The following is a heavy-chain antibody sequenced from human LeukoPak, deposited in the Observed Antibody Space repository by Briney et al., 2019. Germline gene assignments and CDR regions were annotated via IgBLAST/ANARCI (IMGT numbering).Heavy chain of an antibody. Sequence: ASVKVSCKASGYTFTSYYMHWVRQAPGQGLEWMGIINPSGGSTSYAQKFQGRVTMTRNTSISTAYMELSSLRSEDTAVYYCARRSIFGIDYWGQGTLVTVSS. CDR3: ARRSIFGIDY. D-gene: IGHD3-3*01. J-gene: IGHJ4*02. V-gene: IGHV1-46*01. CDR2: INPSGGST. CDR1: GYTFTSYY.